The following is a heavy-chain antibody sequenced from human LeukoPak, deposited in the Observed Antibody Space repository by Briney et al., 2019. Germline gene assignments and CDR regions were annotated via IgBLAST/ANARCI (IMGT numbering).Heavy chain of an antibody. Sequence: GGSLRLSCAASGFTFSSYAMSWVRQAPGKGLEWVSAISGSGGSTYYADSVKGRFTISRDNSENTLYLQMNSLRAEDTAVFYCVKDISGSFSFDYWGQGTLVTVSS. CDR2: ISGSGGST. CDR1: GFTFSSYA. V-gene: IGHV3-23*01. J-gene: IGHJ4*02. CDR3: VKDISGSFSFDY. D-gene: IGHD1-26*01.